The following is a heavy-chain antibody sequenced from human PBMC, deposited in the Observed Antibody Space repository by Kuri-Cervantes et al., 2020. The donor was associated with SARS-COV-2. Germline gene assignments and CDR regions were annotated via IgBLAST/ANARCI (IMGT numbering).Heavy chain of an antibody. J-gene: IGHJ4*02. V-gene: IGHV4-34*01. D-gene: IGHD3-3*01. CDR3: ARVRGDYDFWSGYYTDLANFDY. CDR2: INHSGST. CDR1: GGSFSGYY. Sequence: SETLSLTCAVYGGSFSGYYWSWIRQPPGKGLEWIGEINHSGSTNYNPSLKSRVTISVDTSKNQFSLKLSSVTAADTAVYYCARVRGDYDFWSGYYTDLANFDYWGQGTLVTVSS.